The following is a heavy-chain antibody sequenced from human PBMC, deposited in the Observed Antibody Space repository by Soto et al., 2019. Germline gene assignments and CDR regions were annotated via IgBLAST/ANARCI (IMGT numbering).Heavy chain of an antibody. CDR1: GGSFSGYY. V-gene: IGHV4-34*01. Sequence: QVQLQQWGAGLLKPSETLSLTCAVYGGSFSGYYWSWIRQPPGKGLEWMGEINHSGSTNYNPSLKSRVTISVDTSKNQFSLKLSSVTAADTAVYYCARVRGRTVRGYYYYYMDVWGKGTTVTVSS. CDR3: ARVRGRTVRGYYYYYMDV. D-gene: IGHD3-10*01. J-gene: IGHJ6*03. CDR2: INHSGST.